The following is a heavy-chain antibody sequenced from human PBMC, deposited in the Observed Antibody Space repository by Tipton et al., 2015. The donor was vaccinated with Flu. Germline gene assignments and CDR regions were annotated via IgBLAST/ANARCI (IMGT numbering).Heavy chain of an antibody. CDR2: ISYSGST. CDR3: ARRGGGGRSYDY. Sequence: TLSLTCIVSGTSISNYYWSWVRQPPGKGLEWIGSISYSGSTNYNPSLKSRVTISVDTSKNHFFLNLTSVTAAETAVYFCARRGGGGRSYDYWGQGTLVTVSS. V-gene: IGHV4-59*01. CDR1: GTSISNYY. D-gene: IGHD2-21*01. J-gene: IGHJ4*02.